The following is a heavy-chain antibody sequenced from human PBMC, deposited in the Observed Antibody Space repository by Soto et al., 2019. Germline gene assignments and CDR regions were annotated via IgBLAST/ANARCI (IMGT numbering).Heavy chain of an antibody. J-gene: IGHJ6*02. V-gene: IGHV1-2*04. CDR2: INPKSGGT. Sequence: ASVNVSCKASGYIFTDYYIHWVRQAHGQGLELLGRINPKSGGTSTAQKFQGWNTLTRDRSISTVYIELTRLRSDDTAVYFCARGHSTDCSTGVCSFFYNHEMDVGGQGTTVTVS. D-gene: IGHD2-8*01. CDR3: ARGHSTDCSTGVCSFFYNHEMDV. CDR1: GYIFTDYY.